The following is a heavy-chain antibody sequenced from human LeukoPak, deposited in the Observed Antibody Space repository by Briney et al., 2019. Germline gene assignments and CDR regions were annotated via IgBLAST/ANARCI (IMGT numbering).Heavy chain of an antibody. Sequence: ASVKVSCKASGYTFTGYYMHWVRQAPGQGLEWMGWINPNSGGTNYAQKFQGRVTMTRDTSISTAYMELSRLRSDDTAVYYCARELKSRDGYNLEWYWGQGTLVTVSS. D-gene: IGHD5-24*01. CDR2: INPNSGGT. CDR3: ARELKSRDGYNLEWY. CDR1: GYTFTGYY. J-gene: IGHJ4*02. V-gene: IGHV1-2*02.